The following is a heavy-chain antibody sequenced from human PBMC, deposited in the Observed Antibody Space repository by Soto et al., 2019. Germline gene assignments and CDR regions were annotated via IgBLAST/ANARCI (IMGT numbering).Heavy chain of an antibody. J-gene: IGHJ6*02. D-gene: IGHD1-26*01. CDR2: IIPIFGTA. V-gene: IGHV1-69*01. CDR1: GGTFSSYA. CDR3: ARDGGGSYYGSPHGSGMDV. Sequence: QVQLVQSGAEVKKPGSSVKVSCKASGGTFSSYAISWVRQAPGPGLEWMGGIIPIFGTANYAQKFQGRVTITADESTSTAYLELSSLRSEDTAVYYCARDGGGSYYGSPHGSGMDVWGQGTTVTVSS.